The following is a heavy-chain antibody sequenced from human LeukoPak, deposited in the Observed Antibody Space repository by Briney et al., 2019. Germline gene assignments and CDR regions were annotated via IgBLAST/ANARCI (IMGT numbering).Heavy chain of an antibody. Sequence: PGGSLRLSCAASGFTFSSYDMHWVRQVTGKGLERVSGIGKSGHTYYAGPVKGRFTISRENVKNSLYLQMNDLRAGDTAVYYCASGAEGWNYWGQGTLVTVSS. CDR2: IGKSGHT. V-gene: IGHV3-13*01. D-gene: IGHD2-15*01. J-gene: IGHJ4*02. CDR1: GFTFSSYD. CDR3: ASGAEGWNY.